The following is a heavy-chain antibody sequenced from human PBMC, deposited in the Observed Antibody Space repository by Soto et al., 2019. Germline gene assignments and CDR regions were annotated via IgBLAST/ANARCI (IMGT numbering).Heavy chain of an antibody. V-gene: IGHV1-18*01. J-gene: IGHJ6*02. CDR1: GYTFTSYG. Sequence: ASVKVSCKASGYTFTSYGISWVRQAPGQGLEWMGWISAYNGNTNYAQKLQGRVTMTTDTSTSTDYMELRSLRPEDTGVYYCARVTPGNNLYYFSGLDFWGRGTSVTVSS. CDR3: ARVTPGNNLYYFSGLDF. D-gene: IGHD1-1*01. CDR2: ISAYNGNT.